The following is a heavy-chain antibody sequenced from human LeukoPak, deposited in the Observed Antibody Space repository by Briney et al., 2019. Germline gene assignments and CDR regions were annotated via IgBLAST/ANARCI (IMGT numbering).Heavy chain of an antibody. CDR3: ARVDYGDFHDAFDI. D-gene: IGHD4-17*01. Sequence: PSETLSLTCTVSGGSVSSGSYYWSWIRQPPGKGLEWIGYIYYSGSTNYNPSLESRVTISVDTSKNQFSLKLSSVTAADTAVYYCARVDYGDFHDAFDIWGQGTMVTVSS. V-gene: IGHV4-61*01. CDR1: GGSVSSGSYY. CDR2: IYYSGST. J-gene: IGHJ3*02.